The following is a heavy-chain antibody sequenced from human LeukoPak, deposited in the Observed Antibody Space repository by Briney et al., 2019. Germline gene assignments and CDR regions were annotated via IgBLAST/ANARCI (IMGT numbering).Heavy chain of an antibody. J-gene: IGHJ4*02. CDR1: GGSISSGYYY. CDR2: INHSGST. CDR3: ARGCIAAAGTGPDYFDY. V-gene: IGHV4-39*07. Sequence: SETLSLTCSVSGGSISSGYYYWSWIRQPPGKGLEWIGEINHSGSTNYNPSLKSRVTISVDTSKNQFSLKLSSVTAADTAVYYCARGCIAAAGTGPDYFDYWGQGTLVTVSS. D-gene: IGHD6-13*01.